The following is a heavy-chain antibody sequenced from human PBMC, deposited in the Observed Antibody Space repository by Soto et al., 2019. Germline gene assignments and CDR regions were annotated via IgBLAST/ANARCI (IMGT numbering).Heavy chain of an antibody. J-gene: IGHJ5*01. D-gene: IGHD6-13*01. Sequence: GGSLRLSCAASGFTFNNYAMGWVRQAPGKGLQWVSSISGSGGTTYYADSVKGRLTISRDNSKNTVYLQMNSLRAEDTAVYYCAKELSPYSSSWFDSWGQGTLVTVSS. CDR1: GFTFNNYA. CDR3: AKELSPYSSSWFDS. CDR2: ISGSGGTT. V-gene: IGHV3-23*01.